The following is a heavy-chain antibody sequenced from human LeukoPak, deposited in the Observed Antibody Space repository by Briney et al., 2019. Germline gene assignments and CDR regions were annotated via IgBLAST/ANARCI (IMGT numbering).Heavy chain of an antibody. J-gene: IGHJ3*02. D-gene: IGHD6-19*01. CDR2: IYYSGST. V-gene: IGHV4-59*08. CDR1: GGSISSYY. Sequence: PSETLSLTCTVSGGSISSYYWSWIRQPPGKGLEWIGYIYYSGSTNYNPSLKSRVTISVDTSKNQFSLELSAVTAADTAVYYCAKSARGHNPRGWEPDAFDIWGQGTMVTVSS. CDR3: AKSARGHNPRGWEPDAFDI.